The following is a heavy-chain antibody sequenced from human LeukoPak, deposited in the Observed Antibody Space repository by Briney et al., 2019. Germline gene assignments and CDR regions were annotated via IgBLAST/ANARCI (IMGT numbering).Heavy chain of an antibody. J-gene: IGHJ6*02. CDR2: INFSGGTT. V-gene: IGHV3-23*01. CDR3: AKGEATAAYYGMDV. Sequence: GGSLRLSCAASGFTFTSYAMSWVSQAPGQGLEWVSNINFSGGTTYYADSVKGRFTISRDNSKNTLYLQMNSLRAEDTAVYYCAKGEATAAYYGMDVWGQGTTVTVSS. CDR1: GFTFTSYA. D-gene: IGHD6-13*01.